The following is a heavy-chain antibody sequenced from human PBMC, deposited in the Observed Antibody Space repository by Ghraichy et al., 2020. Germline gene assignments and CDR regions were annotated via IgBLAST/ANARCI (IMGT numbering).Heavy chain of an antibody. V-gene: IGHV1-69*06. Sequence: SVKVSCKASGGTFSSYAISWVRQAPGQGLEWMGGIIPIFGTANYAQKFQGRVTITADKSTSTAYMELSSLRSEDTAVYYCASFLYGSGHNWFDPWGQGTLVTVSS. CDR2: IIPIFGTA. CDR1: GGTFSSYA. D-gene: IGHD6-19*01. J-gene: IGHJ5*02. CDR3: ASFLYGSGHNWFDP.